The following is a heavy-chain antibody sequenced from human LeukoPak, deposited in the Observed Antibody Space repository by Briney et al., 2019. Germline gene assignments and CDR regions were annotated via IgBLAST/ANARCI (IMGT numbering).Heavy chain of an antibody. CDR1: GFTFGDYA. J-gene: IGHJ5*01. Sequence: AGGSLRLSCTASGFTFGDYAMSWVRQAPGKGLEWVGFIRSKAYGGTTEYAASVKGRFTISRDDSKSIAYLQMNSLKTEDTAVYYCTRVDNYYDSSGYYDSWGQGTLVTVSS. CDR3: TRVDNYYDSSGYYDS. V-gene: IGHV3-49*04. CDR2: IRSKAYGGTT. D-gene: IGHD3-22*01.